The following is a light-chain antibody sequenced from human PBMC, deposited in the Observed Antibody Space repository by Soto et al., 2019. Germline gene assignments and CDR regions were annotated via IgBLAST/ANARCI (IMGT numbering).Light chain of an antibody. CDR3: QSYDSNLRAYV. V-gene: IGLV1-40*01. Sequence: QSVLTQPPSVSGAPGQRVAFSCTGSSSNIGAGYDVHWYQQLPGTAPKLLISGLNNRPSGVPDRFSGSKSGTSASLAITGLQTEDEADYYCQSYDSNLRAYVFGTGTQLTVL. J-gene: IGLJ7*01. CDR1: SSNIGAGYD. CDR2: GLN.